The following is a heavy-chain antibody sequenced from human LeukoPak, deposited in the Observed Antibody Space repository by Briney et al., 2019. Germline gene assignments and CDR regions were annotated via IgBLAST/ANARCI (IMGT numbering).Heavy chain of an antibody. J-gene: IGHJ6*03. V-gene: IGHV4-39*01. CDR2: IYYSGST. CDR1: GGSISSSSYY. Sequence: SETLSLTCTVSGGSISSSSYYWGWIRQPPGKGLEWIGSIYYSGSTYCNPSLKSRVTISVDTSKNQFSLKLSSVTAADTAVYYCAKETIVVVPAAILRYYYYYYMDVWGKGTTVTVSS. D-gene: IGHD2-2*02. CDR3: AKETIVVVPAAILRYYYYYYMDV.